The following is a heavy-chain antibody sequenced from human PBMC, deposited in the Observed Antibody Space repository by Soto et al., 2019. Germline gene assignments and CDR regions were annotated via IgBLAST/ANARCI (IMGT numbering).Heavy chain of an antibody. D-gene: IGHD5-12*01. CDR2: IYYSGST. V-gene: IGHV4-39*01. Sequence: PSETLSLTCTVSGGSISSSSYYWGWIRQPPGKGLEWIGSIYYSGSTYYNPSLKSRVTISVDTSKNQFSLKLSSVTAADTAVYYCARHKGYSGYDLPQYYYYYYYMDVWGKGTTVTVSS. J-gene: IGHJ6*03. CDR3: ARHKGYSGYDLPQYYYYYYYMDV. CDR1: GGSISSSSYY.